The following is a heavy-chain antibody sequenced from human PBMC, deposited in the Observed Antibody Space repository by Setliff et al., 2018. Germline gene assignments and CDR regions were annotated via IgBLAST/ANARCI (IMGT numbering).Heavy chain of an antibody. D-gene: IGHD3-9*01. CDR3: VRQDILTGYYAFDY. CDR1: GYSFTKYF. J-gene: IGHJ4*03. V-gene: IGHV1-2*06. CDR2: VFTATDDT. Sequence: ASVKVSCKTSGYSFTKYFLHWVRQAPGQGLEWMGRVFTATDDTQFRTEFQGRVSVTRDTSMSTTYMELSGLRSDDTAIYYCVRQDILTGYYAFDYWGPETLLVTVS.